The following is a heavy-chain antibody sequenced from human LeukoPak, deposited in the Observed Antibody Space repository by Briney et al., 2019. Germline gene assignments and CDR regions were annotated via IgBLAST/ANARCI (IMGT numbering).Heavy chain of an antibody. Sequence: GGSLRLSCAASGFTFNNYAMTWVRQSPGKGLEWVSAITCSGDSTYYADSVKGRFTISRDNAKNSLYLQMNSLRAEDTAVYYCARASRIRVRPVGGSSSWYWVGTPYYYYMDVWGKGTTVTISS. D-gene: IGHD6-13*01. CDR3: ARASRIRVRPVGGSSSWYWVGTPYYYYMDV. CDR1: GFTFNNYA. CDR2: ITCSGDST. V-gene: IGHV3-23*01. J-gene: IGHJ6*03.